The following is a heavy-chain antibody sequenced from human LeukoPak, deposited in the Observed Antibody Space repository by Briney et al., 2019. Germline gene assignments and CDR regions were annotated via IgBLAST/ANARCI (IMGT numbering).Heavy chain of an antibody. J-gene: IGHJ3*02. V-gene: IGHV1-69*04. Sequence: SVKVSCKASGYTFTSYGISWVRQTPGQGLEWMGRIIPILGIANYAQKFQGRVTITADKSTSTAYMELSSLRSEDTAVYYCASLGYCSGGSCYVHVAFDIWGQGTMVTVS. D-gene: IGHD2-15*01. CDR3: ASLGYCSGGSCYVHVAFDI. CDR2: IIPILGIA. CDR1: GYTFTSYG.